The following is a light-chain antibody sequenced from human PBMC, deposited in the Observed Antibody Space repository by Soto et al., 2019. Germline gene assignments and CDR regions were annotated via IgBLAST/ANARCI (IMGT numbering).Light chain of an antibody. CDR1: QSVSSY. CDR3: QQRSNWPPYT. CDR2: DAS. V-gene: IGKV3-11*01. Sequence: EIVLTQSPATLSLSPGERATLSCRASQSVSSYLAWYQQKPGQAPSLLIYDASHRATGIPARFSGSGSGTDFTLTISSLEPEDFEVYCCQQRSNWPPYTVGQGTKLEIK. J-gene: IGKJ2*01.